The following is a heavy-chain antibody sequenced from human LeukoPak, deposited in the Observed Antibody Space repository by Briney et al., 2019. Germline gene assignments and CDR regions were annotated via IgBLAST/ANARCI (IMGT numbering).Heavy chain of an antibody. Sequence: SQTLSLTCTVSGGSISSGSYYWSWIRQPAGKGLEWIGRIYTSGSTNYNPSLKSRVTISVDTSKNQFSLKLSSVTAADTAVYYCARDSSPGDPYYFGYWGQVTLVTVSS. CDR3: ARDSSPGDPYYFGY. J-gene: IGHJ4*02. D-gene: IGHD7-27*01. V-gene: IGHV4-61*02. CDR1: GGSISSGSYY. CDR2: IYTSGST.